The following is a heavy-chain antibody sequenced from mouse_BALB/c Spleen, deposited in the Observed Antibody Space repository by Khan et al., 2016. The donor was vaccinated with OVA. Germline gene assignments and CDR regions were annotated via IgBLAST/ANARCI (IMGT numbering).Heavy chain of an antibody. CDR1: GYTFTNYG. V-gene: IGHV9-3-1*01. CDR2: INTYTGEP. CDR3: AKSNTYWYFDV. Sequence: QIQLVQSGPELKKPGETVKISCKASGYTFTNYGMNWVKQAPGKGLKWMGWINTYTGEPTYANDFKGRFAFSLETSASTAYLQINNLKNEDTATCFCAKSNTYWYFDVWGAGTTVTVSS. J-gene: IGHJ1*01.